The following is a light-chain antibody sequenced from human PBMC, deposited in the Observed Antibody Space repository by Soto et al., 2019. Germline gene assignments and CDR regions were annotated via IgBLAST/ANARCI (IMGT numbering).Light chain of an antibody. J-gene: IGLJ3*02. CDR3: SSYTSSSTWV. CDR1: SSDVGGHNY. CDR2: EVS. Sequence: QSALTQPPSASGSLGQSVTISCTGTSSDVGGHNYVSWYQQHPGKAPKLMIYEVSNRPSGVSNRFSGSKSGNTASLTISGLQAEDEADYYCSSYTSSSTWVFGGGTKVTVL. V-gene: IGLV2-14*01.